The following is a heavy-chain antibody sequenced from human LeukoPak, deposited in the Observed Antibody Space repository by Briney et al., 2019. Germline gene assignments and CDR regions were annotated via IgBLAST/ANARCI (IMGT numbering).Heavy chain of an antibody. CDR3: AKDFYRDITARIDY. CDR2: IGPSSNAI. Sequence: GGSLRLSCAASGFTFSGYSMNWVRQAPGKGLEWVSYIGPSSNAIHYPDSVKGRFTISRDNAKNSLYLQMNSLRVEDTAVYYCAKDFYRDITARIDYWGQGTLVTVSS. J-gene: IGHJ4*02. V-gene: IGHV3-48*01. D-gene: IGHD3-3*01. CDR1: GFTFSGYS.